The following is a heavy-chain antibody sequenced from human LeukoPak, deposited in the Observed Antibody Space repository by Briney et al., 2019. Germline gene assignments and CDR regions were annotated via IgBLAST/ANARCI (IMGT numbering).Heavy chain of an antibody. CDR1: GGSISSYY. V-gene: IGHV4-59*12. Sequence: SETLSLTCTVSGGSISSYYWSWIRQPPGKGLEWIGDIYYSGSTNYNPSLKSRVTISVDTSKNQFSLKLSSVTAADTAVYYCARGRYDIPQYYFDYWGQGTLVTVSS. J-gene: IGHJ4*02. CDR3: ARGRYDIPQYYFDY. D-gene: IGHD3-9*01. CDR2: IYYSGST.